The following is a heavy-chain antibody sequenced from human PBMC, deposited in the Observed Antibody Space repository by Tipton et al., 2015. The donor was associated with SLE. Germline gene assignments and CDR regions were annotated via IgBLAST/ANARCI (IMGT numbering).Heavy chain of an antibody. CDR1: GGSIGSSSYY. CDR2: IFYSGSS. CDR3: ARRGVGATYWYFDL. J-gene: IGHJ2*01. D-gene: IGHD1-26*01. V-gene: IGHV4-39*01. Sequence: TLSLTCTVSGGSIGSSSYYWGWIRQPPGKGLEWIGSIFYSGSSYYNPSLKSRVTIYVDTSKNQFSLKLSSVTAADTAVYYCARRGVGATYWYFDLWGRGTLVTVSS.